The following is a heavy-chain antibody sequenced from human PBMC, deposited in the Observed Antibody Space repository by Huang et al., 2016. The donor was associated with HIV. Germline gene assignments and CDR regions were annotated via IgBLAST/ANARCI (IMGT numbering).Heavy chain of an antibody. D-gene: IGHD5-18*01. Sequence: QVQLVQSGAEVKKPGSSVKVSCKASGGTFSSYAISWVRQAPGQGLEWLGGIIPILGTANYAQKFQGRVTITADESTSTAYMELSSLRSEDTAVYYCARDRNTAMEGGYNWFDPWGQGTLVTVSS. V-gene: IGHV1-69*01. CDR2: IIPILGTA. CDR3: ARDRNTAMEGGYNWFDP. CDR1: GGTFSSYA. J-gene: IGHJ5*02.